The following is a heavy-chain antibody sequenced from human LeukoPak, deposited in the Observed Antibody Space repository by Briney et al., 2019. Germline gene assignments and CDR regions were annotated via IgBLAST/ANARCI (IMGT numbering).Heavy chain of an antibody. Sequence: SETLSLTCTVSGGSISSYYWSWIRQPPGKGLEWIGYFHYSGSTNYNPSLKSRVTISVDTSKNQFSLKLSSVTAADTAVYYCARLGDSSSRLYYFDYWGQGTLVTVSS. D-gene: IGHD6-6*01. V-gene: IGHV4-59*08. CDR1: GGSISSYY. CDR3: ARLGDSSSRLYYFDY. J-gene: IGHJ4*02. CDR2: FHYSGST.